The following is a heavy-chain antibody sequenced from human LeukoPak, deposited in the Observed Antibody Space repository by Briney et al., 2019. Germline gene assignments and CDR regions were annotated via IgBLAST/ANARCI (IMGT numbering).Heavy chain of an antibody. CDR3: ARDLVVRKYDSSVT. J-gene: IGHJ5*02. CDR1: GYTFTGYY. Sequence: ASVKVSCKASGYTFTGYYMHWVRQAPGQGLEWMGWINPNSGGTNYAQKFQGRVTITADKSTSTAYMELGSLRSEDTAVYYCARDLVVRKYDSSVTWGQGTLVTVSS. CDR2: INPNSGGT. D-gene: IGHD3-22*01. V-gene: IGHV1-2*02.